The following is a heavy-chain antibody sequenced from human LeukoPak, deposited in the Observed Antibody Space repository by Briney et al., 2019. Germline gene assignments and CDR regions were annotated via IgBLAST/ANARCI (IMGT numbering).Heavy chain of an antibody. CDR2: IWYDGSNK. Sequence: GGSLRLSCAASGFTFSSYGMHWVRQAPGKGLEWVAVIWYDGSNKYYADSVKGRFTISRDNSKNTLYLQMNSLRAEDTAVYYCARDGVLGYCSSTSCYTYSYYYYYMDVWGKGTTVTVSS. CDR3: ARDGVLGYCSSTSCYTYSYYYYYMDV. J-gene: IGHJ6*03. V-gene: IGHV3-33*01. CDR1: GFTFSSYG. D-gene: IGHD2-2*02.